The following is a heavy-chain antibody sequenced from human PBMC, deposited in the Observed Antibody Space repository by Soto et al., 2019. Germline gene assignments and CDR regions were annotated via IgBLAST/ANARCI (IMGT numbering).Heavy chain of an antibody. D-gene: IGHD4-17*01. CDR3: SYPIHDYADSFSDY. Sequence: GGYLRISSAASGFTFSTYAMTWVRQAPGKGQEWVSAISARRGGPYYADSVKGRFTISRDNSKNTLYLQMNRLRVEDTAVYFFSYPIHDYADSFSDYCGQGSLVTVSS. CDR1: GFTFSTYA. J-gene: IGHJ4*02. CDR2: ISARRGGP. V-gene: IGHV3-23*01.